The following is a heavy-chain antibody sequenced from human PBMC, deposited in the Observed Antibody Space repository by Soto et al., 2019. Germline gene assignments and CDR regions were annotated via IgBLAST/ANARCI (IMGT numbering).Heavy chain of an antibody. J-gene: IGHJ4*02. Sequence: QVQLQESGPGLVKPSETLSLTCSFSGGSISNYYWSWIRQTPAKGLELLGYISYSGSANYNPSLMSRVTISLDTSENQFSLNLNSVTAADTAVYYCARMIGSGPFDYWGQGTLVTVSS. CDR3: ARMIGSGPFDY. V-gene: IGHV4-59*08. D-gene: IGHD3-10*01. CDR2: ISYSGSA. CDR1: GGSISNYY.